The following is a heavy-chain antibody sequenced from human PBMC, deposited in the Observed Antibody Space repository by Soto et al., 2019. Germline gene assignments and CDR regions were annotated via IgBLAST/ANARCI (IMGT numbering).Heavy chain of an antibody. Sequence: GASVKVSCKASGGTFSSYTISWVRQAPGQGLEWMGRIIPILGIANYAQKFQGRVTITADKSTSTAYIELSSLRSEDTAVYYCARDLDFLNILATERAPRFDYWGQGTLVTVSS. V-gene: IGHV1-69*04. CDR3: ARDLDFLNILATERAPRFDY. CDR2: IIPILGIA. D-gene: IGHD5-12*01. J-gene: IGHJ4*02. CDR1: GGTFSSYT.